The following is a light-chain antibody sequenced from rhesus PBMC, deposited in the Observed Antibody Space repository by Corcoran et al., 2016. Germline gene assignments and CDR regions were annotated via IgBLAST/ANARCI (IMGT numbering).Light chain of an antibody. V-gene: IGKV1-74*01. CDR3: QHSYRIPPWT. J-gene: IGKJ1*01. CDR2: AAS. CDR1: ESVNNY. Sequence: DIQMTQSPSSLSASVGDRVTITCRASESVNNYLHWYQQKPGKAPNLRVYAASTLPSGVPARYSGSGSGTEYTLTRSSLQAEDVATYYCQHSYRIPPWTFGQGTKVEIK.